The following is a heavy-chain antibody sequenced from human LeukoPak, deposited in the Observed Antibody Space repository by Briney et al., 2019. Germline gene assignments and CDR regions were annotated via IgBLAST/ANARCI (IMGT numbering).Heavy chain of an antibody. CDR3: VKNSGWYRLDC. J-gene: IGHJ4*02. Sequence: GGSLRLSCAASGLTFSNYWMTWVRQAPGKGLEWVADIEEDGSEKYYVDSVKGRFTISRDNAKNSLFLRMDSLRSEDTAVYYCVKNSGWYRLDCWGQGTLVTVSS. CDR1: GLTFSNYW. D-gene: IGHD6-13*01. V-gene: IGHV3-7*03. CDR2: IEEDGSEK.